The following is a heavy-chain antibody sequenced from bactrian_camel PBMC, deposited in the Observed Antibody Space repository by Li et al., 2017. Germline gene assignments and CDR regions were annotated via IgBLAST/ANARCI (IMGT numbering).Heavy chain of an antibody. CDR2: IHTGGDI. CDR1: VSTFSRCG. Sequence: HVQLVESGGGSVQAGGSLKLSCAASVSTFSRCGIVWYRQAPGKDREDREGVAAIHTGGDISYADSVKGRFTIAQDNFKNTLYLEMTNLRPDDSGMYYCAAVHGYTPPVVVAGTYGMDYWGKGTQVTVS. J-gene: IGHJ7*01. V-gene: IGHV3S53*01. D-gene: IGHD6*01.